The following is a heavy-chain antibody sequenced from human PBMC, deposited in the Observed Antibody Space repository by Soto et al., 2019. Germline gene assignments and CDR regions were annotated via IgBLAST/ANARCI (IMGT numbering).Heavy chain of an antibody. Sequence: SETLSLTCAVSGGSISPYYWSWIRPSPGKGLEWIGFIFYNGSTNYNPTLKNRIAISVDTSKNQFSLKLNSVTAADTAVYYCARHGWQVLPFFDFWGHGSLVTVSS. V-gene: IGHV4-59*08. CDR3: ARHGWQVLPFFDF. D-gene: IGHD2-2*03. CDR1: GGSISPYY. CDR2: IFYNGST. J-gene: IGHJ4*01.